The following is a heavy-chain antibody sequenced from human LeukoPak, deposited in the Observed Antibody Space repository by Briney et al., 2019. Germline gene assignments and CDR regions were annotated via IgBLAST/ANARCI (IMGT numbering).Heavy chain of an antibody. V-gene: IGHV3-21*01. CDR2: ITASSSYT. CDR3: AREYYYDDNAGKY. D-gene: IGHD3-22*01. CDR1: GFTFSRSS. Sequence: GGSLRLSCAASGFTFSRSSMSWVRQAPGKGLEWVSSITASSSYTYYADSVQGRFTISRDNAEKSVYLQMNSLRAEDTAVYYCAREYYYDDNAGKYWGQGTLVTVSS. J-gene: IGHJ4*02.